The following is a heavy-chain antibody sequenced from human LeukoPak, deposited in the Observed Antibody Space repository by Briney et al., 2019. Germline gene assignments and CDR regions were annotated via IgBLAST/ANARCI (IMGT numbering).Heavy chain of an antibody. D-gene: IGHD3-22*01. J-gene: IGHJ4*02. CDR3: ARATGYYDSSE. V-gene: IGHV4-34*01. CDR1: GGSFSGYY. CDR2: INHSGST. Sequence: SETLSLTCAVYGGSFSGYYWSWLRQPPGKGLEWIGEINHSGSTNYNPSLKSRVTISVDTSKNQFSLKLSSVTAADTAVCYCARATGYYDSSEWGQGTLVTVSS.